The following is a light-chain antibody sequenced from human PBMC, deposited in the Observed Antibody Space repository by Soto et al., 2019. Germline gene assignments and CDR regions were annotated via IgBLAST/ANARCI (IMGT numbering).Light chain of an antibody. J-gene: IGLJ3*02. Sequence: QSALTQPRSVSRSPGQSVTISCTGTSSDVGRYNYVSWYQQHPGRAPKLIISDVTKRPSGVPDRFSGSKSGNTASLTISGLQAEDEADYYCSAAAGSHTVVFGGGTKLTVL. CDR1: SSDVGRYNY. CDR3: SAAAGSHTVV. CDR2: DVT. V-gene: IGLV2-11*01.